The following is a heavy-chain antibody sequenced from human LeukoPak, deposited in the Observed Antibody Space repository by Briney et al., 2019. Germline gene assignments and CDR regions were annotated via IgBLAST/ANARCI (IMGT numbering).Heavy chain of an antibody. CDR1: GGSFSGYY. CDR3: ATGATHGYYYYYYMDV. J-gene: IGHJ6*03. CDR2: INHSGST. Sequence: SETLSLTCAVYGGSFSGYYWSWIRQPPGKGLEWIGEINHSGSTNYNPSLKSRVTISVDTSKNQFSLKLSSVTAADTAVYYCATGATHGYYYYYYMDVWGKGTTVTISS. D-gene: IGHD1-26*01. V-gene: IGHV4-34*01.